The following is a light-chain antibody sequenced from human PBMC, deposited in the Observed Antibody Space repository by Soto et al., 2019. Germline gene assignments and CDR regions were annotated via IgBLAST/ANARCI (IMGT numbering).Light chain of an antibody. J-gene: IGKJ1*01. Sequence: EKVMTQSPATLSVSPGERATLSCRASQSVRSNLAWYQQKPGQPPRLLIYDASTRATGIPSRFSGSGSGTEFTLTISSLKYEDFAVYYCQQYDNWPRTFGQATKVDIK. V-gene: IGKV3-15*01. CDR1: QSVRSN. CDR3: QQYDNWPRT. CDR2: DAS.